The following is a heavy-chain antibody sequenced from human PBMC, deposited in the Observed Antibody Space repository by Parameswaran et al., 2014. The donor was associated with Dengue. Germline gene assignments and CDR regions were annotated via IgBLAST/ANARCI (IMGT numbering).Heavy chain of an antibody. J-gene: IGHJ4*02. V-gene: IGHV3-53*01. D-gene: IGHD6-6*01. Sequence: QAGGSLRLSCAASGFNVGINYMNWVRQAPGKGLEWVSLINAYGRTYYADSVKGRFTVSTDNSKNTLYLQMNNVRVEDTAVYYCAKEVRIATRWETYYIGSWGQGTLVTVSS. CDR1: GFNVGINY. CDR2: INAYGRT. CDR3: AKEVRIATRWETYYIGS.